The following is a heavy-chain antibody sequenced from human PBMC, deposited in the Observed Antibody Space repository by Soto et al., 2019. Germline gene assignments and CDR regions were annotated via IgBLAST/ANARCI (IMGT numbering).Heavy chain of an antibody. CDR3: TRSPYDYIWGSYRSSAGY. D-gene: IGHD3-16*02. CDR2: IRSKAYGGTT. J-gene: IGHJ4*02. Sequence: HPGGSLRLSCTASGFTFGDYAMSWFRQAPGKGLEWVGFIRSKAYGGTTEYAASVKGRFTISRDDSKSIAYLQMNSLKTEDTAVYYCTRSPYDYIWGSYRSSAGYWGQGTLVTVSS. V-gene: IGHV3-49*03. CDR1: GFTFGDYA.